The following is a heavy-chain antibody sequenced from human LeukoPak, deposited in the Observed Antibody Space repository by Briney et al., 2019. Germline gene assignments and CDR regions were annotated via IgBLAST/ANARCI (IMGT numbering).Heavy chain of an antibody. CDR2: IYHSGST. CDR3: ARGGLAVAGRGFDP. D-gene: IGHD6-19*01. Sequence: SETLSLTCTVSGYSISSGYYWGWIRQPPGKGLEWIGSIYHSGSTYYNPSLKSRVTISVDTSKNQFSLKLSSVTAADTAVYYCARGGLAVAGRGFDPWGQGTLVTVSS. V-gene: IGHV4-38-2*02. J-gene: IGHJ5*02. CDR1: GYSISSGYY.